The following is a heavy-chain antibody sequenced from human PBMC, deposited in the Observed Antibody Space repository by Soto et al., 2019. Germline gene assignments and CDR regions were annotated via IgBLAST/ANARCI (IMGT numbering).Heavy chain of an antibody. CDR2: INPKSGGT. CDR3: VRDGLVSSARYYFDY. Sequence: ATVKVSCKASGYTFTDCYIHWVRQAPGQGLEWMGWINPKSGGTNIAQRFKGRVNMTRDMSISTVYMEMNRLKSDDTAVYYCVRDGLVSSARYYFDYWGQGTLVTVSS. CDR1: GYTFTDCY. V-gene: IGHV1-2*02. J-gene: IGHJ4*02. D-gene: IGHD6-13*01.